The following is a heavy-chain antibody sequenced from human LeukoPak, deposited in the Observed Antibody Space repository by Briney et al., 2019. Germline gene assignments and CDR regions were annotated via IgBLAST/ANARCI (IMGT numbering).Heavy chain of an antibody. V-gene: IGHV3-74*01. D-gene: IGHD3-22*01. CDR3: ARGGSGSGYHYYYYYYMDV. CDR1: GFTFNSFW. CDR2: INSDGIRT. Sequence: GGSLRLSCAASGFTFNSFWMYWVRQVPGKGLLWVARINSDGIRTSHADSVQGRFTISRDNANNTLYLQMNSLRVEDTAVYYCARGGSGSGYHYYYYYYMDVWGKGTTVTISS. J-gene: IGHJ6*03.